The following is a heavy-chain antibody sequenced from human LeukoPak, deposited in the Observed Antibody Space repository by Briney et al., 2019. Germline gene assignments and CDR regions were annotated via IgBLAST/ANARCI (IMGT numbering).Heavy chain of an antibody. Sequence: GGSLRLSCAASGFTFSSYAMSWVRQAPGKGLEWVSAISGSGGSTYYADSVKGRFTISRDNSKNTLYLQMNSLRAEDTAVYYCAKDTDYDFWSGYYKLGTVGFDYWGQGTLVTVSS. CDR3: AKDTDYDFWSGYYKLGTVGFDY. J-gene: IGHJ4*02. CDR2: ISGSGGST. CDR1: GFTFSSYA. D-gene: IGHD3-3*01. V-gene: IGHV3-23*01.